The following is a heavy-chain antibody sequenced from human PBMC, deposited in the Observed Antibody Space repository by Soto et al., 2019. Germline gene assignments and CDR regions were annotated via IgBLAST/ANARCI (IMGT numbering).Heavy chain of an antibody. V-gene: IGHV4-31*03. D-gene: IGHD3-3*01. Sequence: TLSLTCTVAGCSISSGGYYWSWIRQHPGKGLEWIGYIYYSGSTYYNPSLKSRVTISVDTSKNQFSLKLSSVTAADTAVYYCARYAPRITIFGVVIIGGGAFDYWGQGTLVTVSS. CDR1: GCSISSGGYY. J-gene: IGHJ4*02. CDR3: ARYAPRITIFGVVIIGGGAFDY. CDR2: IYYSGST.